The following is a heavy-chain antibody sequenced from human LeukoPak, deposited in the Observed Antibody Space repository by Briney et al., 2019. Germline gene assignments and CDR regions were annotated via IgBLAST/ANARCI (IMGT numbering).Heavy chain of an antibody. V-gene: IGHV1-24*01. CDR3: ATGRNPSRSFDY. Sequence: ASVKVSCNVSGYTLTELSMHWVRQAPGKGLEWMGGFDPEDGETIYAQKFQGRVTMTEDTSTDTAYMELSSLRSEDTAVYYCATGRNPSRSFDYWGQGTLVTVSS. CDR2: FDPEDGET. J-gene: IGHJ4*02. CDR1: GYTLTELS.